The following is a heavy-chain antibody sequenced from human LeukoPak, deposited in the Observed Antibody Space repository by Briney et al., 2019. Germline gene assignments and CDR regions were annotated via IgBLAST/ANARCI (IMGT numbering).Heavy chain of an antibody. CDR1: GFTFGNYA. V-gene: IGHV3-49*04. J-gene: IGHJ6*03. CDR3: TKTWYGNYGTSHYYYYMDV. D-gene: IGHD4-11*01. CDR2: IRSRTYGGTT. Sequence: PGGSLRLSCTASGFTFGNYAMSWVRQAPGKGLEWVGFIRSRTYGGTTEYAASVKGRFTISRDDSKSIAHLQMNSLKTEDTAVYYCTKTWYGNYGTSHYYYYMDVWGKGTTVTISS.